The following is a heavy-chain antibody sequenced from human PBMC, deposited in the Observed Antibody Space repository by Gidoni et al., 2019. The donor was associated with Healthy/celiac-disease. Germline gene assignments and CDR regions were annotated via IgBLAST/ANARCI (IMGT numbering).Heavy chain of an antibody. V-gene: IGHV3-21*01. CDR2: ISSSSSYI. J-gene: IGHJ6*03. CDR1: GFPFSSYS. D-gene: IGHD2-8*01. Sequence: EVQLVESGGGLVKPGGSLRLSCAASGFPFSSYSMTWVRQAPGKGLEWVSSISSSSSYIYYADSVKGRFTISRDNAKNSLYLQMNSLRAEDTAVYYCARDRIQIVLIPMDVWGKGTTVTVSS. CDR3: ARDRIQIVLIPMDV.